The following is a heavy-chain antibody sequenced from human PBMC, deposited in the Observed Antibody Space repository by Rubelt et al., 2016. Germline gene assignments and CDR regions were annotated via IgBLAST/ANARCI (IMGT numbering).Heavy chain of an antibody. J-gene: IGHJ4*02. D-gene: IGHD3-10*01. CDR3: ARGRGRFDY. Sequence: QVQLQQWGAGLLKPSETLSLTCAVYGGSFSGYYWNWIRQPPGKGLEWIGEINHSGSTNYNPSLKTRFTISVDTSKNQFSLKLSSVTAADTAVYYCARGRGRFDYWSQGTLVTVSS. CDR2: INHSGST. V-gene: IGHV4-34*01. CDR1: GGSFSGYY.